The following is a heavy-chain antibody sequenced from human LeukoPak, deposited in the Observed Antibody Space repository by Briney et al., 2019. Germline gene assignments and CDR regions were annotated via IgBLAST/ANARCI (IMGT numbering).Heavy chain of an antibody. Sequence: SETLSLTCTVSGGSISTYYWSWIRQPPGKGLEWLGYIYYSGSINYNPSLKSRVTISVDTSKNLFSLKLSSVTATDTAVYYCARALYNRFFDYWGQGTLVTVSS. V-gene: IGHV4-59*01. D-gene: IGHD1-1*01. CDR3: ARALYNRFFDY. J-gene: IGHJ4*02. CDR1: GGSISTYY. CDR2: IYYSGSI.